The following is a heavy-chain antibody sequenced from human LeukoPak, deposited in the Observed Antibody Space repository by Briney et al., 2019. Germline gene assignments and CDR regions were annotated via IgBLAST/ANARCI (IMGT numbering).Heavy chain of an antibody. V-gene: IGHV3-23*01. J-gene: IGHJ4*02. D-gene: IGHD3-9*01. Sequence: GGSLRLSCAASGFAFSSRIMSWVRQAPGEGLEWVSSISSSGDSTNYRDSVKGRFTISRDNSKNTLYLQMNSLRVEDTAAYYCAHMTGFDYWGQASLVTVSA. CDR1: GFAFSSRI. CDR3: AHMTGFDY. CDR2: ISSSGDST.